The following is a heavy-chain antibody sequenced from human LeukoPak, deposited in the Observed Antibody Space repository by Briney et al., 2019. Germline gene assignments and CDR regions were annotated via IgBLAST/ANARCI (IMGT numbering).Heavy chain of an antibody. J-gene: IGHJ4*02. Sequence: GESLPISCKSSCYNFADFWIGCVRQPPGKGLEWMGIVDPSDSERRYNPAFAGQVTISLDMAVSTVYLHWTSLKASDTALLCSAVVMFSLSIRPGNWDYWGPGTQVTVSS. CDR3: AVVMFSLSIRPGNWDY. CDR2: VDPSDSER. D-gene: IGHD2-15*01. V-gene: IGHV5-51*01. CDR1: CYNFADFW.